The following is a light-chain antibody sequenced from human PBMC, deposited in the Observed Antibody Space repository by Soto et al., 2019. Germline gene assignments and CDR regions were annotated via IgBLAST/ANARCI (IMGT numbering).Light chain of an antibody. CDR2: AAS. CDR1: PSISDN. Sequence: DIQMTQSPSSMSASVGDRGTITCRASPSISDNLNWYQQIPGKSPKLLIYAASGLQSGVPSRFSGSGSGTDFTLTISSLQHEDFATYYCQQSHSIPLTFGGGTKVEIK. CDR3: QQSHSIPLT. J-gene: IGKJ4*01. V-gene: IGKV1-39*01.